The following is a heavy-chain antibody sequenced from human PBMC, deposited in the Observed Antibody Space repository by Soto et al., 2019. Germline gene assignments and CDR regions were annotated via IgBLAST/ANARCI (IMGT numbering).Heavy chain of an antibody. V-gene: IGHV4-34*01. CDR1: GGSFSGYY. CDR3: ARGRRYFDWLLLGGGDFDY. Sequence: SETLSLTCAVYGGSFSGYYWSWIRQPPGKGLEWIGEINHSGSTNYNPSLKSRVTISVGTSKNQFSLKLSSVTAADTAAYYCARGRRYFDWLLLGGGDFDYWGQGTLVTVSS. J-gene: IGHJ4*02. CDR2: INHSGST. D-gene: IGHD3-9*01.